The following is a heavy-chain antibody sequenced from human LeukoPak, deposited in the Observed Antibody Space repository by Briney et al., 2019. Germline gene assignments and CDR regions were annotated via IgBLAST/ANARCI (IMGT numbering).Heavy chain of an antibody. CDR3: AKERSKKYYYGSGSYNDY. J-gene: IGHJ4*02. D-gene: IGHD3-10*01. Sequence: PGGSLRLSCAASGFTFSSYSMNWVRQAPGKGLEWVSSISSSSSYIYYADSVKGRFTISRDNSKNTLYLQMNSLRAEDTAVYYCAKERSKKYYYGSGSYNDYWGQGTLVTVSS. CDR2: ISSSSSYI. V-gene: IGHV3-21*01. CDR1: GFTFSSYS.